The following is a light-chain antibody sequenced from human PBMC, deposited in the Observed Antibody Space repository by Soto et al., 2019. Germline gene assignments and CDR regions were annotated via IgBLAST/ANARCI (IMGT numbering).Light chain of an antibody. V-gene: IGLV2-11*01. CDR3: CSYAGSYTWV. J-gene: IGLJ3*02. CDR1: SSDVGGYNY. Sequence: QSALAQPRSVSGSPGQSVTISCTGTSSDVGGYNYVSWYQQHPGKAPKLIIYNVNKRPSGVPDRFSGSKSGNTASLTFSGLQAEYEADYYCCSYAGSYTWVFGGGTKLTVL. CDR2: NVN.